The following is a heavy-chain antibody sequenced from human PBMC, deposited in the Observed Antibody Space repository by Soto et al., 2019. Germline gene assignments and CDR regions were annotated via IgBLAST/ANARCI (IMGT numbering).Heavy chain of an antibody. CDR3: ATDLNDYGDYVFAY. V-gene: IGHV1-24*01. Sequence: ASVKVSCKVSGYTLTELSMHWVRQAPGKGLEWMGGFDPEDGETIYAQKFQGRVTMTEDTSTDTAYMELSSLRSEDTAVYYCATDLNDYGDYVFAYWGQGTLVTVSS. CDR1: GYTLTELS. CDR2: FDPEDGET. D-gene: IGHD4-17*01. J-gene: IGHJ4*02.